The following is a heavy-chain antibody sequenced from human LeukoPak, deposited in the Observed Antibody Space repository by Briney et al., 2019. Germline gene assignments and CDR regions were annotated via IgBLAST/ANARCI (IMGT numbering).Heavy chain of an antibody. CDR1: GFTLSSYW. CDR3: ATSRTFDY. CDR2: INIDGSNT. J-gene: IGHJ4*02. Sequence: QPGGSLRLSCAASGFTLSSYWMHWVRQAPGKGLVWVSHINIDGSNTRYADSVKGRFTISRDNAENTLYLQMNSLRVDDTAVYYCATSRTFDYWGQGTLVTISS. V-gene: IGHV3-74*01.